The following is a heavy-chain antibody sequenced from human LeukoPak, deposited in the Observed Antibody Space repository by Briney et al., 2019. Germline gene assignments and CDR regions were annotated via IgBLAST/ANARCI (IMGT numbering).Heavy chain of an antibody. V-gene: IGHV3-74*01. CDR3: ARDRYDSSGYYYAAFDI. Sequence: GGSLRLSCAASGFTFSRYSMNWVRQAPGKGLVWVSRINSDGSSTSYADSVKGRFTISRDNAKNTLYLQMNSLRAEDTAVYYCARDRYDSSGYYYAAFDIWGQGTMVTVSS. D-gene: IGHD3-22*01. CDR2: INSDGSST. J-gene: IGHJ3*02. CDR1: GFTFSRYS.